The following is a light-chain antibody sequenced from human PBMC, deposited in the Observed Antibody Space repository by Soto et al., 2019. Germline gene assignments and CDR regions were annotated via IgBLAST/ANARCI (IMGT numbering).Light chain of an antibody. CDR1: QSVSSSS. Sequence: EIVLTQSPGTLSLSPGERATLSCRASQSVSSSSLAWYQQKPGQAPRLLIFATSSSATGIPDRFSGSGSGTDFTLTSSRLGPEDFAVYFCQQSSSSPGTFGQGTKVELK. CDR2: ATS. J-gene: IGKJ1*01. CDR3: QQSSSSPGT. V-gene: IGKV3-20*01.